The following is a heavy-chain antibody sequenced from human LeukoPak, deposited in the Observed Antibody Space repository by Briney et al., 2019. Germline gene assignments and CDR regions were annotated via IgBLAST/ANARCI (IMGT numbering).Heavy chain of an antibody. D-gene: IGHD1-20*01. V-gene: IGHV3-33*01. J-gene: IGHJ6*02. CDR3: ARDRSSITSYYYYGMDV. CDR1: GFTFSSYG. Sequence: GRSLRLSCAASGFTFSSYGMHWVRQAPGKGLEWVAVIWYDGSNKYYADPVKGRFTISRDNSKNTLYLQMNSLRAEDTAVYYCARDRSSITSYYYYGMDVWGQGTTVTVSS. CDR2: IWYDGSNK.